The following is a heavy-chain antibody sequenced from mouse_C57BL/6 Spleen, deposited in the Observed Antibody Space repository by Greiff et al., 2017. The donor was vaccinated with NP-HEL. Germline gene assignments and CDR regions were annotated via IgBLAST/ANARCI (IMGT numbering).Heavy chain of an antibody. D-gene: IGHD2-4*01. CDR3: ARSDDYSFAY. CDR2: INPNNGGT. CDR1: GYTFTDYY. Sequence: EVQLQQSGPELVKPGASVKISCKASGYTFTDYYMNWVKQSHGKSLEWIGDINPNNGGTSYNQKFKGKATLTVDKSSSTAYMELRSLTSEDSAVYDCARSDDYSFAYWGQGTLVTVSA. V-gene: IGHV1-26*01. J-gene: IGHJ3*01.